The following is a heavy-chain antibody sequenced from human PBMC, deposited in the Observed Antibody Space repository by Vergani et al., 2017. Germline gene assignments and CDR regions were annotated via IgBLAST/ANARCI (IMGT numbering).Heavy chain of an antibody. CDR2: IVKDGINT. J-gene: IGHJ4*02. CDR3: AKYLRDSTDGLPDS. D-gene: IGHD2-21*02. V-gene: IGHV3-30*02. Sequence: QVQLVESAVGVVQPGGSLRLSCAASGFTFRNFGMHWIRQAPGKGLEWLAYIVKDGINTRYRDAVKGRFTVSRDNSKDILYLQMDSLRSEDTALYYCAKYLRDSTDGLPDSWGPGTLVIVSS. CDR1: GFTFRNFG.